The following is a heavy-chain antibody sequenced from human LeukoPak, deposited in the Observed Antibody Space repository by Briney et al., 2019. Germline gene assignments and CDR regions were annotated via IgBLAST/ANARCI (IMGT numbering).Heavy chain of an antibody. CDR2: IYHSGST. J-gene: IGHJ3*02. CDR1: DYSISTDHY. CDR3: AGRGDYVAFDI. Sequence: PSETLSLTCVVSDYSISTDHYWGWIRPPPGKGLEWIGSIYHSGSTSYNPSLKSRVTILVDTSRNQFSLRLTSVTAADTAVYYCAGRGDYVAFDIWGQGTMVTVSS. D-gene: IGHD4-17*01. V-gene: IGHV4-38-2*01.